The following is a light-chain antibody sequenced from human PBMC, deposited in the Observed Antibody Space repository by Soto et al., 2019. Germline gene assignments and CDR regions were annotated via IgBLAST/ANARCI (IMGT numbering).Light chain of an antibody. Sequence: DIQMTQSPSTLSASVGGIVTVTCRASQNIEMWLAWYQQKPGKAPKLLLYDVSSLESGVPSRFRDSGSATEFILLMTGQQPDDLATYFCQQFKRGTWTFGQGTKV. V-gene: IGKV1-5*01. J-gene: IGKJ1*01. CDR2: DVS. CDR3: QQFKRGTWT. CDR1: QNIEMW.